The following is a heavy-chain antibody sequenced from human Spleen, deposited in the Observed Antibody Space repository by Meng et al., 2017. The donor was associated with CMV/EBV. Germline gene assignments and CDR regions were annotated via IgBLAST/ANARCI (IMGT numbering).Heavy chain of an antibody. Sequence: QVQLQESGPGLVKPSXXLFRPCIVPGGSISSYYWSWIRLPAGKGLEWIGRIYTSGSTNYNPSLKSRVTMSVDTSKNQFSLKLSSVTATDTAVYYCAREALYSSSWSGGDYFDYWGHGTLVTVSS. D-gene: IGHD6-13*01. V-gene: IGHV4-4*07. CDR3: AREALYSSSWSGGDYFDY. CDR2: IYTSGST. CDR1: GGSISSYY. J-gene: IGHJ4*01.